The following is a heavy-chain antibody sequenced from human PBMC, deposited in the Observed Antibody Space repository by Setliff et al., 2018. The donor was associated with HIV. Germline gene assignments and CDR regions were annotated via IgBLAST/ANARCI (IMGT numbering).Heavy chain of an antibody. CDR1: GGPFSNYA. D-gene: IGHD3-22*01. CDR3: ARDGEGGYFQQ. CDR2: ILPSFGTA. J-gene: IGHJ1*01. Sequence: GASVKVSCKASGGPFSNYAISWVRQVPGQGLEWMGGILPSFGTANYAQKFQGRVTITADESTSTAYMELSSLRSEDTAVYYCARDGEGGYFQQWGQGALVTVSS. V-gene: IGHV1-69*13.